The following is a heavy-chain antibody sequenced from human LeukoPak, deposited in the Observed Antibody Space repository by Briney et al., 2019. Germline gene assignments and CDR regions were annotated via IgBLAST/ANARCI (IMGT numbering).Heavy chain of an antibody. CDR3: AGQGRPGFASGY. CDR1: GGSISSSSYY. J-gene: IGHJ4*02. D-gene: IGHD3-10*01. V-gene: IGHV4-39*01. Sequence: SETLSLTCTVSGGSISSSSYYWGWIRQPPGKGLEWIGSIYYGGSTFYNPSLKSRVTISVDTSKNQFSLKLSSVTAADTAVYCCAGQGRPGFASGYWGQGTLVTVSS. CDR2: IYYGGST.